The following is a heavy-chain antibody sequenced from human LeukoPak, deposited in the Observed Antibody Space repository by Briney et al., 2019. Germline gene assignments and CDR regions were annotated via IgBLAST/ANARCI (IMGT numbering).Heavy chain of an antibody. CDR2: MYYRGNT. D-gene: IGHD1-7*01. J-gene: IGHJ4*02. CDR1: GASVSGSNYY. CDR3: ARLYGNYQNYFDY. V-gene: IGHV4-39*07. Sequence: SETLSLTCAVSGASVSGSNYYWGWIRQPPGKGLEWVGHMYYRGNTFYNPSLKSRVTISVDTSKNQFSLKLRSVTAADTAVYYCARLYGNYQNYFDYWGQGTLVTVSS.